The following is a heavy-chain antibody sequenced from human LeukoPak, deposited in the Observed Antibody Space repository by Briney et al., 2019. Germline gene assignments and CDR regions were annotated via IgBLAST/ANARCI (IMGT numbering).Heavy chain of an antibody. Sequence: LGESLKISCKGSGYSFTSYWIGWVRQMPGKGLEWMGIIYPGDSDTRYSPSFQGQVTISADKSISTAYLQWSSLKASDTAMYYCARLFGPYCSSTSCYEYFDYWGQGTLVTVSS. D-gene: IGHD2-2*01. J-gene: IGHJ4*02. CDR1: GYSFTSYW. CDR3: ARLFGPYCSSTSCYEYFDY. CDR2: IYPGDSDT. V-gene: IGHV5-51*01.